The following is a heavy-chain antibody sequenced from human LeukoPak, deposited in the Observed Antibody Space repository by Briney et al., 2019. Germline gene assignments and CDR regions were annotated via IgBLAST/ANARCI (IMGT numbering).Heavy chain of an antibody. J-gene: IGHJ4*02. V-gene: IGHV1-8*01. CDR1: GYTFTSYD. D-gene: IGHD3-3*01. CDR2: MNPNSGNT. CDR3: ARGRITIFGVVIIRYYFDY. Sequence: GASVKVSCKASGYTFTSYDINWVRQATGQGLEGMGWMNPNSGNTGYAQKFQGRVTMTRNTSISTAYMELSSLRSEDTAVYYCARGRITIFGVVIIRYYFDYWGQGTLVTVSS.